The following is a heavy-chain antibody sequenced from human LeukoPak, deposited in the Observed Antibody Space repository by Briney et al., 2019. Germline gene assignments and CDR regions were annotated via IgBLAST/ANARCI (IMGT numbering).Heavy chain of an antibody. CDR2: ISDSGGIT. CDR1: GFSFSIYA. Sequence: PGGSLRLSCAASGFSFSIYAMSWVRQAPGKGLEWVSTISDSGGITYYADSVKGRFTISRDNSKNMLYVQMNSLRAEDTAVYYCAKSTSFYLDSWGQGTLVTVSS. CDR3: AKSTSFYLDS. V-gene: IGHV3-23*01. J-gene: IGHJ4*02.